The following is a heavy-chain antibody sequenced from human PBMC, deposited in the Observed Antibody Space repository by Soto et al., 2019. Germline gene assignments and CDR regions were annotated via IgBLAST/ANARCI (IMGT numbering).Heavy chain of an antibody. CDR1: GFTVSSNY. V-gene: IGHV3-53*01. CDR3: SRAGYSSSWYVSYYYYGMDV. CDR2: IYSGGST. Sequence: EVQLVESGGGLIQPGGSLRLSCAASGFTVSSNYMSWVRQAPGKGLEWVSVIYSGGSTYYADSVKGRFTISRDNSKNTLYIQMNSLRAEDTAVYYCSRAGYSSSWYVSYYYYGMDVWGQGTTVTVSS. J-gene: IGHJ6*02. D-gene: IGHD6-13*01.